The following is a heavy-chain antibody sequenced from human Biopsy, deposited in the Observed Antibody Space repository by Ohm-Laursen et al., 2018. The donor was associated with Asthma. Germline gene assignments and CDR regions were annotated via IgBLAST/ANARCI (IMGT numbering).Heavy chain of an antibody. J-gene: IGHJ6*02. CDR2: ITGSGSTI. D-gene: IGHD3-10*01. CDR1: GFTFSSYA. CDR3: AKDVVWFRELGGMDV. Sequence: SLRLSCAASGFTFSSYAFNWARQAPGKGLEWVSYITGSGSTIYYADSVKGRLTISRDNSKNTLYLQMNSLRAEDTAVYYCAKDVVWFRELGGMDVWGHGTTVTVS. V-gene: IGHV3-48*01.